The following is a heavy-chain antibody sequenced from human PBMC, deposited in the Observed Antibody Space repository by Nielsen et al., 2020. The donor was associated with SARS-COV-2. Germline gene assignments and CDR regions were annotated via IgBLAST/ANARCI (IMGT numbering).Heavy chain of an antibody. CDR2: MSSSGNKI. CDR3: AKEEVGVTWSD. J-gene: IGHJ4*02. CDR1: GFTFSSYE. Sequence: GESLKISCVAFGFTFSSYEMNWVRQAPGKGLERVSKMSSSGNKIHYADSVEGRFTISRDNARNSLYLQMNSLRAEDTAVYYCAKEEVGVTWSDWGQGTLVTVSS. V-gene: IGHV3-48*03. D-gene: IGHD1-26*01.